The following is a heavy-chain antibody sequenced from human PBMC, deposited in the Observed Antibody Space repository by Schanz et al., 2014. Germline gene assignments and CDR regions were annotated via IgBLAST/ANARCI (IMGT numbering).Heavy chain of an antibody. Sequence: VQLVESGGGVVRPGRSLRLSCATSGFTFSRFGMNWVRQAPGRGLEWVAIIWYDGSNKYYADSVKGRFTISRDNSMNTLHLQMDGLRVEDTAVYYCARDAVALVPEYFMDVWGKGTPVTVSS. D-gene: IGHD2-15*01. J-gene: IGHJ6*03. CDR1: GFTFSRFG. CDR2: IWYDGSNK. V-gene: IGHV3-33*01. CDR3: ARDAVALVPEYFMDV.